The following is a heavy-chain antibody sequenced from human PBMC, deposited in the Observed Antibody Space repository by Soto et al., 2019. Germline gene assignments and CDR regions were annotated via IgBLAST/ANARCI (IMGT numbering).Heavy chain of an antibody. CDR3: ARDVEYYYDSSGYTFDY. J-gene: IGHJ4*02. Sequence: QVQLVQSGAEVKKPGSSVKVSCKASGGTFSSYTISWVRQAPGQGLEWMGRIIPILGIANYAQKFQGRVTITADKSTSTAYMELSSLRSEDTAVYYCARDVEYYYDSSGYTFDYWGQGTLITFSS. CDR2: IIPILGIA. D-gene: IGHD3-22*01. CDR1: GGTFSSYT. V-gene: IGHV1-69*08.